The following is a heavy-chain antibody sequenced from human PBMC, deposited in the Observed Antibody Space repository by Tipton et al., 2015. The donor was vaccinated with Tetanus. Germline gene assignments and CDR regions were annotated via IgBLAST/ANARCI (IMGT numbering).Heavy chain of an antibody. D-gene: IGHD3-22*01. CDR2: ISGSGGST. Sequence: TASGFTFSSYAMSWVRQAPGKGLEWVSAISGSGGSTYYADSVKGRFTISRDNSKNTLYLQMNSLRAEDTAVYYCAKRARLVVVVITNGAFDIWGQGTMVTVSS. J-gene: IGHJ3*02. CDR1: GFTFSSYA. V-gene: IGHV3-23*01. CDR3: AKRARLVVVVITNGAFDI.